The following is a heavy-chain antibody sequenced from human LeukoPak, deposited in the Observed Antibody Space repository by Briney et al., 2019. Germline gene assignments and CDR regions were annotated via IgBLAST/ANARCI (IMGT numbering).Heavy chain of an antibody. J-gene: IGHJ3*02. CDR1: GFTFSSYS. CDR3: ARDRHYYDSSGYYYGRAFDI. CDR2: ISSSSSYI. V-gene: IGHV3-21*01. D-gene: IGHD3-22*01. Sequence: GGSLRLSCAASGFTFSSYSMNWVRQAPGKGLEWVSSISSSSSYIYYADSVKGRFTISRDNATNSLYLQMNSLRAEDTPVYYCARDRHYYDSSGYYYGRAFDIWGQGTMVTVSS.